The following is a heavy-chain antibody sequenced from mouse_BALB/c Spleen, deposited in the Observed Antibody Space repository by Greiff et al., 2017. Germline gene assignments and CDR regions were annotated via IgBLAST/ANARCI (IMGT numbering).Heavy chain of an antibody. Sequence: QVQLQQSGPGLVAPSQSLSITCTVSGFSLTSYGVHWVRQPPGKGLEWLGVIWAGGSTNYNSALMSRLSISKDNSKSQVFLKMNSLQTDDTAMYYCARAGDGSPWFAYWGQGTLVTVSA. CDR3: ARAGDGSPWFAY. J-gene: IGHJ3*01. D-gene: IGHD1-1*01. V-gene: IGHV2-9*02. CDR2: IWAGGST. CDR1: GFSLTSYG.